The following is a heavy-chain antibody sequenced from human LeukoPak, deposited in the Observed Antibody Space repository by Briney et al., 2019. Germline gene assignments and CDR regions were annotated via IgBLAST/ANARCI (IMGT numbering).Heavy chain of an antibody. CDR3: ARQTQSSGLEY. CDR2: ISSSSSSI. Sequence: PGGSLRLSCAASGFTFSSYEMHWVRQAPGKGLEWVSYISSSSSSIYYADSVKGRFIISRDNAKNSLYLQMNSLRAEGTAVYYCARQTQSSGLEYWGQGTLVTVSS. V-gene: IGHV3-21*05. J-gene: IGHJ4*02. CDR1: GFTFSSYE. D-gene: IGHD6-19*01.